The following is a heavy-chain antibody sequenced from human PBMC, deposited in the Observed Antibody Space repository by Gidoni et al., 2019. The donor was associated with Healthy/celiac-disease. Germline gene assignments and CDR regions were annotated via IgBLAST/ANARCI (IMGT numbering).Heavy chain of an antibody. J-gene: IGHJ6*02. D-gene: IGHD3-3*01. V-gene: IGHV3-15*01. CDR2: IKSKTDGGTT. Sequence: EVQLVESGGGLVKPGGSLRLSCAASGFTFSNAWMSWVRQAPGKGLEWVGRIKSKTDGGTTDYAAPVKGRFTISRDDSKNTLYLQMNSLKTEDTAVYYCTTGSDFWSGIAEYYYYGMDVWGQGTTVTVSS. CDR1: GFTFSNAW. CDR3: TTGSDFWSGIAEYYYYGMDV.